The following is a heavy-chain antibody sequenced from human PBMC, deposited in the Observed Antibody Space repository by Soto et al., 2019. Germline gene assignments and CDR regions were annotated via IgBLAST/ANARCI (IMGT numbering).Heavy chain of an antibody. J-gene: IGHJ5*02. CDR2: INHSGSA. CDR3: ARGKSMVRGVIIMSWFDP. V-gene: IGHV4-34*01. D-gene: IGHD3-10*01. Sequence: PSETLSLTCAVCGGSFCGYYWSWIRQPPGKGLEWIGEINHSGSANYNPSLKSRVTISVDTSKNQFSLKLSSVTAADTAVYYCARGKSMVRGVIIMSWFDPWGQGTLVTAPQ. CDR1: GGSFCGYY.